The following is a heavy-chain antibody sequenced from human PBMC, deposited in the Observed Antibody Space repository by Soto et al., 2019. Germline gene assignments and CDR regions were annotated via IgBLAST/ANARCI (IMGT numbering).Heavy chain of an antibody. J-gene: IGHJ3*02. D-gene: IGHD3-3*01. CDR3: ARTSIFGVVRNAFDI. CDR1: GGSFSGGGYY. V-gene: IGHV4-31*03. Sequence: SETLSLTCTVSGGSFSGGGYYWSWIRQHPGKGLEWMGYISYSGSTKYKPSLQSRITISVETSKNQFSLRLTSVTAADTAIYFCARTSIFGVVRNAFDIWGQGTLVTVSS. CDR2: ISYSGST.